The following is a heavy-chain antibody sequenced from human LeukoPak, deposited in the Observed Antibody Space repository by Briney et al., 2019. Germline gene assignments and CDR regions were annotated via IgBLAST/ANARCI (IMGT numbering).Heavy chain of an antibody. CDR3: ARVNVIVGTFDY. V-gene: IGHV4-61*01. J-gene: IGHJ4*02. Sequence: SETLSLICTVSGGSVSSGSYYWSWIRQPPGKGLEWIGYIYYSGSTNYNPSLKSRVTISVDTSKNQFSLKLSSVTAADTAVYYCARVNVIVGTFDYWGQGTLVTVSS. CDR2: IYYSGST. D-gene: IGHD3-22*01. CDR1: GGSVSSGSYY.